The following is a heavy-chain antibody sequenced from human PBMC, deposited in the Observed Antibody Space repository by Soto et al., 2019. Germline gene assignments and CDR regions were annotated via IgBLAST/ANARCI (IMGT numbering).Heavy chain of an antibody. D-gene: IGHD1-1*01. J-gene: IGHJ4*02. Sequence: PGGSLRLSCAASGFTFSDYDMNWIRQAPGKGLEWVSYISSSGTTIFYADSVKGRFTISRDNAKSSLYLQMNSLRAEDTAVYFCANNHKYWNLEYFDYWGQGTLVTVSS. V-gene: IGHV3-11*01. CDR3: ANNHKYWNLEYFDY. CDR2: ISSSGTTI. CDR1: GFTFSDYD.